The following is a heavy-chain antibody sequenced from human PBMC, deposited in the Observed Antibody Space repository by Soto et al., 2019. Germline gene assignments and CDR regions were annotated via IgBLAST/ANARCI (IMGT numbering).Heavy chain of an antibody. CDR2: INPNSGGT. V-gene: IGHV1-2*04. CDR1: GYTFTGYY. CDR3: ASTIWFGELSSDYYYGMDV. Sequence: ASVKVSCKASGYTFTGYYMHWVRQAPGQGLEWMGWINPNSGGTNYAQKFQGWVTMTRDTSISTAYMELSRLRSDDTAVYYCASTIWFGELSSDYYYGMDVWGQGTTVTVSS. D-gene: IGHD3-10*01. J-gene: IGHJ6*02.